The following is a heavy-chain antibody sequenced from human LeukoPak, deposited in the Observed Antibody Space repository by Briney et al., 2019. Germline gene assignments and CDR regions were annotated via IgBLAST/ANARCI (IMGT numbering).Heavy chain of an antibody. J-gene: IGHJ6*02. Sequence: GGSLRLSCAASGYTFCSYAMHGVPAAPGRGLEWVGVISYDGSNKYYAASVKGRFTISRDNTKNSLYLQMNSLRAEDTAVYHCMMSLTAHDYYGMDVWGQGTTVTVSS. CDR1: GYTFCSYA. CDR3: MMSLTAHDYYGMDV. V-gene: IGHV3-30-3*01. CDR2: ISYDGSNK. D-gene: IGHD2-21*02.